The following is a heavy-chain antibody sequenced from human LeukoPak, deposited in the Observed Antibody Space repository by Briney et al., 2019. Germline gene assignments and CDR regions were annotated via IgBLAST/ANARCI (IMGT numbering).Heavy chain of an antibody. CDR2: INAGNGNT. CDR3: ARAPVEMATIDYYYYGMDV. CDR1: RYTFAKYA. D-gene: IGHD5-24*01. V-gene: IGHV1-3*01. J-gene: IGHJ6*02. Sequence: ASVKVSCKASRYTFAKYAIHWVRQAPGQRLEWMGWINAGNGNTRYSQKFQGWVTMTRDTSISTAYMELSRLRSDDTAVYYCARAPVEMATIDYYYYGMDVWGQGTTVTVSS.